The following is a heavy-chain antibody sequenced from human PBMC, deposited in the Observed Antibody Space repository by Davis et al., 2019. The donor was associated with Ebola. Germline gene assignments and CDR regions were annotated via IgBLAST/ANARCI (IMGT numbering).Heavy chain of an antibody. D-gene: IGHD2-21*01. CDR3: ARSIEGPIRGVGY. CDR2: INNDGSST. V-gene: IGHV3-74*01. Sequence: HTGGSLRLSCGASGFTFSTYWMHWVRHAPGKGLVWVSRINNDGSSTDYADSVKGRFTISRDNARNTLYLQMNSLRAEDTAVYYCARSIEGPIRGVGYWGQGTLVTVSS. J-gene: IGHJ4*02. CDR1: GFTFSTYW.